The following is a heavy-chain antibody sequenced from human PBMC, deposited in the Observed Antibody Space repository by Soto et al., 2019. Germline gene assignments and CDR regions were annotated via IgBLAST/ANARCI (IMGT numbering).Heavy chain of an antibody. V-gene: IGHV4-34*01. D-gene: IGHD6-13*01. J-gene: IGHJ5*02. CDR2: MNHSGST. CDR3: ARGGHSSLYNWFDP. Sequence: QVQLQQWGAGLLKPSETLSLTCAVYGGSFSGYYWSWIRQPPGKGLEWIGEMNHSGSTNYNPSLKSRVTISVDTSKNQFSLKLSSVTAADTAVYYCARGGHSSLYNWFDPRGQGTLVTVSS. CDR1: GGSFSGYY.